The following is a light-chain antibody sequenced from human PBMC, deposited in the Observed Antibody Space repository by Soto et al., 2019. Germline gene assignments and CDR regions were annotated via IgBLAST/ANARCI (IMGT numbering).Light chain of an antibody. CDR1: SSDIGAYNY. J-gene: IGLJ2*01. Sequence: QSALTQPASVSGSPGQSITISCTGTSSDIGAYNYVSWYQQHPGKAPKLMIYDVSNRPSGVSNRFSGSKSGHTASLTISGLQAEDEADYYCSSYTSSSTVVFGGGTKLTGL. V-gene: IGLV2-14*01. CDR2: DVS. CDR3: SSYTSSSTVV.